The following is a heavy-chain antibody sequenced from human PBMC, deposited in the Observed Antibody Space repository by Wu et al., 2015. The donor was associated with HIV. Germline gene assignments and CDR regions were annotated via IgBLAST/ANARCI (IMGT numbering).Heavy chain of an antibody. CDR2: INPNSGGT. Sequence: QVQLVQSGAEVKKPGSSVKVSCKASGGTFSSYAISWVRQAPGQGLEWMGWINPNSGGTNYAQKFQGRVTMTRDTSISTAYMELSRLRSDDTAVYYCAIPXTSPMQWLVPTPFYGMDVWGQGTTVTVSS. CDR1: GGTFSSYA. D-gene: IGHD6-19*01. V-gene: IGHV1-2*02. J-gene: IGHJ6*02. CDR3: AIPXTSPMQWLVPTPFYGMDV.